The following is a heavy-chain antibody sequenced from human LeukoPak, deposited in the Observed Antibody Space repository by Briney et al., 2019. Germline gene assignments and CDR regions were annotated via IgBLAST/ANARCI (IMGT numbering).Heavy chain of an antibody. J-gene: IGHJ3*02. CDR3: ARDQSVRLLQTSSTYFKHVFAI. CDR2: TSAYNGNT. Sequence: ASVKVPCKTSGYTFTNYGISWVRQAPGLGLEWMGWTSAYNGNTNYAQKVQGRVTMTTDTSTSTAYMELRSLRFDDTAVYYCARDQSVRLLQTSSTYFKHVFAIWGQGSMVTVSS. CDR1: GYTFTNYG. V-gene: IGHV1-18*01. D-gene: IGHD6-13*01.